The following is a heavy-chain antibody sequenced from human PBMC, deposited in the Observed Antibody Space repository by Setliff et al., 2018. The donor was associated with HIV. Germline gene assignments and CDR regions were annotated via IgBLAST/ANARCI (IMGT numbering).Heavy chain of an antibody. CDR1: GGSMSSYY. V-gene: IGHV4-4*07. D-gene: IGHD2-21*02. J-gene: IGHJ4*02. CDR2: IYTSGSI. Sequence: LSLTCSVSGGSMSSYYWSWIRQTASKGLEWIGRIYTSGSIIYNPSLRSRVTMSVDTSKNQFSLILTSVTAADTAVYYCARSSRVNCGGDCYLFDYWGQGTPVTVSS. CDR3: ARSSRVNCGGDCYLFDY.